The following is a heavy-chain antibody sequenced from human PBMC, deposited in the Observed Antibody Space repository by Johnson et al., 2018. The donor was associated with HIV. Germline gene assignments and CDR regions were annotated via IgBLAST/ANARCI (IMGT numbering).Heavy chain of an antibody. J-gene: IGHJ3*02. CDR2: INWNGGST. CDR1: GFTFSSFW. D-gene: IGHD1-1*01. V-gene: IGHV3-20*04. CDR3: ARREGTTGTFSAFDI. Sequence: VQLVESGGGLVQPGGSLRLSCAASGFTFSSFWMTWVRQAPGKGLEWDSGINWNGGSTGYAASVKGRFTISRDNAKNSLYLQMNSLRAEDTALYYCARREGTTGTFSAFDIWGQGTMVTVSS.